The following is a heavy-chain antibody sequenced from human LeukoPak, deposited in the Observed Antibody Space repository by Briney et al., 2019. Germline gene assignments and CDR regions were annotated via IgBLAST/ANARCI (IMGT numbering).Heavy chain of an antibody. CDR3: AKDLRFLEWLFDY. V-gene: IGHV3-53*01. CDR1: GFTVSSNY. J-gene: IGHJ4*02. CDR2: IYSGGST. Sequence: GGSLRLSCAASGFTVSSNYMSWVRQAPGKGLEWVSVIYSGGSTYYADSVKGRFTISRDNSKNTLYLQMNSLRAEDTAVYYCAKDLRFLEWLFDYWGQGTLVTVSS. D-gene: IGHD3-3*01.